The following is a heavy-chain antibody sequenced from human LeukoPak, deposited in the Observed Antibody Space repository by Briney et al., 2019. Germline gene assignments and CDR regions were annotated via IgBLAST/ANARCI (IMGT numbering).Heavy chain of an antibody. Sequence: ASVKVSFKASGYTFTGYYMHWVRQAPGQGLEWMGWINPNSGGTDYAQKFQGRVTLTRDTSISTAYMELSRLRSDDTAVYYCARDLDYGDYVIDYWGQGTLVTVSS. CDR1: GYTFTGYY. V-gene: IGHV1-2*02. J-gene: IGHJ4*02. CDR3: ARDLDYGDYVIDY. D-gene: IGHD4-17*01. CDR2: INPNSGGT.